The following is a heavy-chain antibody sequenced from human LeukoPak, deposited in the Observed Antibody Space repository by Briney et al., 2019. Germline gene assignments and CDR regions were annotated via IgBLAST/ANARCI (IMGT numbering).Heavy chain of an antibody. CDR3: ASPLEAEMATIGY. J-gene: IGHJ4*02. D-gene: IGHD5-12*01. CDR2: INPSGGST. CDR1: GYTFTSYY. V-gene: IGHV1-46*01. Sequence: ASVKVSCKASGYTFTSYYMHWVRQAPGQGLEWMGIINPSGGSTSYAQKFQGRVTMTRDTSTSTVCMELSSLRSEDTAVYYCASPLEAEMATIGYWGQGTLVTVSS.